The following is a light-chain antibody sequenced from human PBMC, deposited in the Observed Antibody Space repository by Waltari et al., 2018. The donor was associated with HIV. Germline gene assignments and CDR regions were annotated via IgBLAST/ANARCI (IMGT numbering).Light chain of an antibody. Sequence: SSELTQDPIVSVTLGQTVTITCQGDRLRNYYPNWHQLKPGQAPILVIYDKNTRPSGIPDRFSGSTSGNTASLTITGSQAEDEADYFCASRDNNGKRVLFGGGTKLTVL. CDR1: RLRNYY. CDR2: DKN. CDR3: ASRDNNGKRVL. J-gene: IGLJ3*02. V-gene: IGLV3-19*01.